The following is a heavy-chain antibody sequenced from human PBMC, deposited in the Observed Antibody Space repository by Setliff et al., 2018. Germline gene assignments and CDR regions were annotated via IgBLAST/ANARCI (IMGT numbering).Heavy chain of an antibody. CDR2: IWADPNSNTK. J-gene: IGHJ4*02. CDR1: GFTFNTHA. Sequence: LRLSCAASGFTFNTHAMHWVRQAPGKGLEWVAMIWADPNSNTKYYADSVKGRFSVSRDNSRNTVFLQMTGLRAEDTALYYCARLAPWSSSWPDYWGQGTLVTVSS. CDR3: ARLAPWSSSWPDY. D-gene: IGHD6-13*01. V-gene: IGHV3-33*01.